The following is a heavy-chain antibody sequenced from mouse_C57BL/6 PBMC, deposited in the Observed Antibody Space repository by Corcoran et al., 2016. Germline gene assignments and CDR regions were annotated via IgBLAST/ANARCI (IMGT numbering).Heavy chain of an antibody. CDR2: ISYDGSN. CDR3: ARGYSNYCWFAY. Sequence: DVQLQESGPGLVKPSQSLSLTCSVTGYSITSGYYWNWIRQFPGNKLEWMGYISYDGSNNYNPSLKNRISITRDTSKNQFFLKLNSVTTEDTATYYCARGYSNYCWFAYWGQGTLVTVSA. CDR1: GYSITSGYY. V-gene: IGHV3-6*01. D-gene: IGHD2-5*01. J-gene: IGHJ3*01.